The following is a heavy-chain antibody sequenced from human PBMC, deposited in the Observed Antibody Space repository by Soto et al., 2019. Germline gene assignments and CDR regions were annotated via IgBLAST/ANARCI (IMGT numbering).Heavy chain of an antibody. J-gene: IGHJ6*02. D-gene: IGHD3-10*01. Sequence: PGGSLRLSCAASGFTFSSYAMHWVRQAPGKGLEWVAVISYDGSNKYYADSVKGRFTISRDNSKNTLYLQMNSLRAEDTAVYYCARDQWFGELWSYYGMDVWGQGTTVTVSS. V-gene: IGHV3-30-3*01. CDR1: GFTFSSYA. CDR2: ISYDGSNK. CDR3: ARDQWFGELWSYYGMDV.